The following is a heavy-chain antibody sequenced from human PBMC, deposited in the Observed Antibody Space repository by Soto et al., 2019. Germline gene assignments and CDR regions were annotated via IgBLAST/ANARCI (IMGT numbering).Heavy chain of an antibody. CDR1: GFTFSGYG. CDR2: ISYYGTNE. D-gene: IGHD1-26*01. CDR3: AKEEPSGRYSLDY. V-gene: IGHV3-30*18. Sequence: QVQLVESGGGVVQPGRSLRLSCEASGFTFSGYGMHWVHQAPGKGLEWVAVISYYGTNEYYEDSVKGRFTISRDNSKNTLYLQMNSLRIEDTAVYFCAKEEPSGRYSLDYGVQGSQVTVSS. J-gene: IGHJ4*02.